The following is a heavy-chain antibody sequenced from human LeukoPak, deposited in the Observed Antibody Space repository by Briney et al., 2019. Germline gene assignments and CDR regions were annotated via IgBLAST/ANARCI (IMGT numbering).Heavy chain of an antibody. D-gene: IGHD3-10*01. CDR3: ARGSYYYGSGTSFFGY. Sequence: GGSLRLSCAASGFTFSSYAMHWVRQAPGKGLEWVAVISYDGSNKYYADSVKGRFTISRDNSKNTLYLQMNSLRAEDTAVYYCARGSYYYGSGTSFFGYWGQGTLVTVSS. CDR2: ISYDGSNK. CDR1: GFTFSSYA. J-gene: IGHJ4*02. V-gene: IGHV3-30-3*01.